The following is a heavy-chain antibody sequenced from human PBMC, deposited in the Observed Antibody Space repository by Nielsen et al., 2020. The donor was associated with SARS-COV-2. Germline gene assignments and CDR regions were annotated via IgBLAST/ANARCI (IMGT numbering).Heavy chain of an antibody. CDR1: GGSISSSSYY. D-gene: IGHD3-3*01. Sequence: SETLSLTCTVSGGSISSSSYYWGWIRQPPGKGLEWIGSIYYSGSTHYNPSLKSRVTISVDTSKNQFSLKLSSVTAADTAVYYCASQGVGGITIFGVVLHWGQGTLVTVSS. J-gene: IGHJ4*02. CDR2: IYYSGST. V-gene: IGHV4-39*01. CDR3: ASQGVGGITIFGVVLH.